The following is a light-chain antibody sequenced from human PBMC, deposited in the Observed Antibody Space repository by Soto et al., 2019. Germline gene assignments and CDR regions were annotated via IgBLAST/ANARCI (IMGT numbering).Light chain of an antibody. CDR1: QSISSW. J-gene: IGKJ1*01. CDR3: QQYNSYSQWT. CDR2: DAS. V-gene: IGKV1-5*01. Sequence: DIQMTQSPSTQSASVGDRVTITCRASQSISSWLAWYQQKPGKAPKLLIYDASSLESGVPSRFSGSGSGTEFTLTISSLQPADFATYYCQQYNSYSQWTFGQGTKVEIK.